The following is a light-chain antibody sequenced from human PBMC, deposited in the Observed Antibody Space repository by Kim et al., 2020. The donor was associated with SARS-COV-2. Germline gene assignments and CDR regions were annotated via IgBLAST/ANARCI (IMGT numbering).Light chain of an antibody. CDR1: SSDVGGYNF. CDR2: DVT. Sequence: GQSSTISCTGTSSDVGGYNFVSWYQQHPGKAPKFLIYDVTERPSGVSNRFSGSKSGNTASLTISGLQPEDEADYYCSSYTSSYTFVFGTGTKVTVL. CDR3: SSYTSSYTFV. V-gene: IGLV2-14*04. J-gene: IGLJ1*01.